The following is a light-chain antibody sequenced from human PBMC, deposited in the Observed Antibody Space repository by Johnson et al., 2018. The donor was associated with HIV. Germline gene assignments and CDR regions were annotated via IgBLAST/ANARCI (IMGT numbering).Light chain of an antibody. V-gene: IGLV1-51*02. CDR3: GTWDSSLSAEV. CDR1: SSNIGNNY. J-gene: IGLJ1*01. Sequence: QSVLTQPPSVSAAPGQKVTISCSGSSSNIGNNYVSWYQQLPGTAPKLLIYENNKRPSGIPDRFSGSKSGTSATLGITGLQTGDEADYYCGTWDSSLSAEVFGTGTTVIVL. CDR2: ENN.